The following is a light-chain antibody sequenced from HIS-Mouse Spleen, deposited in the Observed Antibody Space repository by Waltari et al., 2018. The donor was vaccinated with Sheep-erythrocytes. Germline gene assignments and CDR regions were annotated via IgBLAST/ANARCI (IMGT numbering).Light chain of an antibody. V-gene: IGLV2-8*01. J-gene: IGLJ3*02. CDR2: EVS. CDR3: SSYAGSNNWV. Sequence: QSALTQPPSASGSPGQSVTISCTGTSSDVGGYNYVSWYQQHPGKAPNPIVYEVSKRPSGVPDRSSGSKSGNTASLTVSGLQAEDEADYYCSSYAGSNNWVFGGGTKLTVL. CDR1: SSDVGGYNY.